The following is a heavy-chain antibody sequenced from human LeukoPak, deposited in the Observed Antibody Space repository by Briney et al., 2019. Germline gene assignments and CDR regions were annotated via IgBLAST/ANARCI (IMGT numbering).Heavy chain of an antibody. J-gene: IGHJ4*02. V-gene: IGHV4-59*01. CDR3: ARVRSGYYSPFDY. D-gene: IGHD3-3*01. Sequence: PSETLSLTCTVSCGSISSYYWSWIRQPPGKGLAWIGYIYYSGSTNYNPSLKSRVTISVDTSKNQFSLKLSSVTAADTAVYYCARVRSGYYSPFDYWGQGTLVTLSS. CDR2: IYYSGST. CDR1: CGSISSYY.